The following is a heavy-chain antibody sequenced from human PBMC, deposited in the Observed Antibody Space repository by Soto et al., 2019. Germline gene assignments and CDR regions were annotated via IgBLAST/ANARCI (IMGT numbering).Heavy chain of an antibody. D-gene: IGHD6-13*01. CDR1: GGSISSSSYY. V-gene: IGHV4-39*01. CDR3: ASTSDTHSSSWYPVFSSITQRLGFDP. J-gene: IGHJ5*02. CDR2: IYYSGST. Sequence: QLQLQESGPGLVKPSETLSLTCTVSGGSISSSSYYWGWIRQPPGKGLEWIGSIYYSGSTYYNPSLKSRVTVSVDTSKNQFSLKLSSVTAADTAVYYCASTSDTHSSSWYPVFSSITQRLGFDPWGQGTLVTVSS.